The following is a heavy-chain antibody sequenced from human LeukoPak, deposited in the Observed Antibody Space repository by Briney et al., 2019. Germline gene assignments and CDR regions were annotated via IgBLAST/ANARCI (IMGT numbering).Heavy chain of an antibody. CDR2: INHSGST. V-gene: IGHV4-34*01. CDR1: GGSFSGYY. Sequence: PSETLSLTCAVYGGSFSGYYWSWIRQPPGKGLEWIGEINHSGSTNYNPSLKSRVTISADTSKNQFSLKLSSVTAADTAVYYCAQRRSGGYYLFDYWGQGTLVTVSS. J-gene: IGHJ4*02. D-gene: IGHD3-10*01. CDR3: AQRRSGGYYLFDY.